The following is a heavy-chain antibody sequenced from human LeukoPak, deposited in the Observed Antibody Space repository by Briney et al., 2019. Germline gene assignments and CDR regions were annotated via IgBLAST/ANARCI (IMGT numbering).Heavy chain of an antibody. D-gene: IGHD2-15*01. CDR3: ARVVGVVVVAATPPGGTLRYYFDY. Sequence: ASVKVSCKASGYTFTSYGISWVRQAPGQGLEWMGWISAYNGNTNYAQKLQGRVTMTTDTSTSTAYMELRSLRSDDTAVYYCARVVGVVVVAATPPGGTLRYYFDYWGQGTLVTVSS. CDR2: ISAYNGNT. J-gene: IGHJ4*02. V-gene: IGHV1-18*01. CDR1: GYTFTSYG.